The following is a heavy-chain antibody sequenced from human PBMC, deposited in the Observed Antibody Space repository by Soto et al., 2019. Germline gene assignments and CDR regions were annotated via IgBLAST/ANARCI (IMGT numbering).Heavy chain of an antibody. V-gene: IGHV3-74*03. D-gene: IGHD6-6*01. CDR1: GFIFNFYS. CDR3: ARAVYSSLSGRKDYHNDGPDF. Sequence: GGSLRLSCAASGFIFNFYSMHWVRQVPGKGLTWFSRISNDGSRIAYADSVKCRFTISRDNAKNALYLQMNSLRAEDTAGYYCARAVYSSLSGRKDYHNDGPDFWGQGTTVTVSS. CDR2: ISNDGSRI. J-gene: IGHJ6*02.